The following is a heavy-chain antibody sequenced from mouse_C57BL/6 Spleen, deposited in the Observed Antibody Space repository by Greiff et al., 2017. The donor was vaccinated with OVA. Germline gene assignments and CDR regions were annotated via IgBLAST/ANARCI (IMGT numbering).Heavy chain of an antibody. J-gene: IGHJ4*01. Sequence: DVHLVESGGGLVKPGGSLKLSCAASGFTFSDYGMHWVRQAPETGLAWVAYISSGSSTIYYADTVKGRFTISRDNAKNPLFLQMISLRSEDTAMYYGANNYDGYYGGLKDYWGQGTSVTVSS. D-gene: IGHD2-3*01. CDR1: GFTFSDYG. CDR3: ANNYDGYYGGLKDY. CDR2: ISSGSSTI. V-gene: IGHV5-17*01.